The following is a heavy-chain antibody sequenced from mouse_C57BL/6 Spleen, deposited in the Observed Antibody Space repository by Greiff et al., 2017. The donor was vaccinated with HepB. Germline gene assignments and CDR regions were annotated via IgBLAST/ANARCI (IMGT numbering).Heavy chain of an antibody. Sequence: EVQVVESEGGLVQPGSSMKLSCTASGFTFSDYYMAWVRQVPEKGLEWVANINYDGSSTYYLDSLKSRFIISRDNAKNILYLQMSSLKSEDTATYYCARGEWFAYWGQGTLVTVSA. CDR3: ARGEWFAY. V-gene: IGHV5-16*01. J-gene: IGHJ3*01. CDR1: GFTFSDYY. CDR2: INYDGSST.